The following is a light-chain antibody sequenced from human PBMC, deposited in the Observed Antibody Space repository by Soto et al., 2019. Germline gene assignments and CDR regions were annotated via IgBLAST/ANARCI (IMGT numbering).Light chain of an antibody. V-gene: IGLV2-14*03. Sequence: QSVLTQPASVFGSPGQSITISCTGTSSDVGGYNFVSWYQQHPGKAPKLMIYEVSNRPSGVSNRFSGSKSGNTASLTISGLQPEDKADYYCSSYTTSSTVVFGTGTKVTVL. J-gene: IGLJ1*01. CDR2: EVS. CDR3: SSYTTSSTVV. CDR1: SSDVGGYNF.